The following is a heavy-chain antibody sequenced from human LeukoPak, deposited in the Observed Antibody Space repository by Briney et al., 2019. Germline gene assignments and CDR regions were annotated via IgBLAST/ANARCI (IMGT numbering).Heavy chain of an antibody. J-gene: IGHJ4*02. CDR2: ILYVGGKK. Sequence: GRSLRLSCAASGFTFSSYAMHWVRQAPGKGLEWVAVILYVGGKKYYADSVKGRFTISRDNSKNTLYLQMNSLRAEDTAVYYCARDTCSSTSCYPTFDYWGQGTLVTVSS. CDR1: GFTFSSYA. V-gene: IGHV3-30*04. D-gene: IGHD2-2*01. CDR3: ARDTCSSTSCYPTFDY.